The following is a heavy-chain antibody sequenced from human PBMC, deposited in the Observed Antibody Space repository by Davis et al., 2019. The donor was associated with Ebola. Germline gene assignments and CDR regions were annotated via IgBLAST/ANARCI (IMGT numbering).Heavy chain of an antibody. Sequence: PSETLSLTCTVSGGSISSSSYYWGWIRQPPGKGLEWIGSIYYSGSTYYNPSLKSRVTISVDTSKNQFSLKLSSVTAADTAVYYCARGWQQLVPYYYYMDVWGKGTTVTVSS. J-gene: IGHJ6*03. CDR2: IYYSGST. V-gene: IGHV4-39*01. CDR1: GGSISSSSYY. D-gene: IGHD6-6*01. CDR3: ARGWQQLVPYYYYMDV.